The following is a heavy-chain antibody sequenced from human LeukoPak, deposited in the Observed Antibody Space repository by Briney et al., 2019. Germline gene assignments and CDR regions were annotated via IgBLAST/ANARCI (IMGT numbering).Heavy chain of an antibody. V-gene: IGHV3-7*01. D-gene: IGHD4-17*01. CDR3: ARVPNGDYVIWFDP. CDR1: GFTFSSYW. CDR2: IKQDGSEK. J-gene: IGHJ5*02. Sequence: PGGSLRLSCAASGFTFSSYWMTWVRQAPGKGLEWVANIKQDGSEKYYVDSVKGRFTISRDNAKNSLYLQMNSLRAEDTAVYYCARVPNGDYVIWFDPWGQGTLVTVSS.